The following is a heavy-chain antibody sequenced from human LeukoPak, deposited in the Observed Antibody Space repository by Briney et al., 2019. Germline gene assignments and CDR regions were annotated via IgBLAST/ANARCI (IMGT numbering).Heavy chain of an antibody. CDR3: PRSPPSDSSGWSNPYFDN. Sequence: RGGSLRLSCAASGFTFSSYAMSWGRQAPGKGLEGVSAISGRGGSTYYADSVKVRFTISRDTSNNTLYLQMSSLRPEDTAVYYCPRSPPSDSSGWSNPYFDNWGQGTLVTVSS. V-gene: IGHV3-23*01. D-gene: IGHD3-22*01. J-gene: IGHJ4*02. CDR2: ISGRGGST. CDR1: GFTFSSYA.